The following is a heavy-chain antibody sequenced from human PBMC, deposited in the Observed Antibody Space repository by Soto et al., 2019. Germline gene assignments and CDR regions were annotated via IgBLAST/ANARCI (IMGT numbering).Heavy chain of an antibody. V-gene: IGHV3-30*18. D-gene: IGHD6-6*01. Sequence: QVQLVDSGGGVVQPGRSLRLSCAASGVTFSDFDMHWVRQAPGKGLEWVAVISYRGSNKYYADSVKGRFTISRDNSNNMLYVQMDDLRPDDTAIYCCVKEAHRASRLEYWGQGTLVTVSS. CDR1: GVTFSDFD. J-gene: IGHJ4*02. CDR2: ISYRGSNK. CDR3: VKEAHRASRLEY.